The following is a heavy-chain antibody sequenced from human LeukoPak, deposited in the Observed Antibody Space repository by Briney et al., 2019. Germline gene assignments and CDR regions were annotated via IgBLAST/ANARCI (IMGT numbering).Heavy chain of an antibody. CDR3: ARDHACSNGVCSYFDS. D-gene: IGHD2-8*01. J-gene: IGHJ4*02. CDR2: IYHSGST. Sequence: KPSEPLSLTCTVSSGSISSSSYYWGWIRQPPGKGLEWIASIYHSGSTWYNPSLKSRVTISVDPSRNQFSLKLSYVTAADTAVYYCARDHACSNGVCSYFDSWGQGTLVTVFS. CDR1: SGSISSSSYY. V-gene: IGHV4-39*07.